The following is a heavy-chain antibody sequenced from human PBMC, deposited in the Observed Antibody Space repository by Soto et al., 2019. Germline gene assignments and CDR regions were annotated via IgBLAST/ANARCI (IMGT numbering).Heavy chain of an antibody. J-gene: IGHJ4*02. CDR1: GGSISSGGYS. D-gene: IGHD4-17*01. V-gene: IGHV4-30-2*01. CDR2: IYHSGST. Sequence: SETLSLTCAVSGGSISSGGYSWSWIRQPPGKGLEWIGYIYHSGSTYYNPSLKSRVTISVDRSKNQFSRKVNSVTAADTAVYYCARGGGTMVTPYFDFWGQGTLVTVSS. CDR3: ARGGGTMVTPYFDF.